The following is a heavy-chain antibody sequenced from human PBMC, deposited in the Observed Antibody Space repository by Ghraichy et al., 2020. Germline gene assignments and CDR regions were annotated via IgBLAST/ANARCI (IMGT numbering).Heavy chain of an antibody. V-gene: IGHV1-46*01. Sequence: ASVKVSCKASGYPFTSHYMHWVRQAPGQGLEWMGVINPSGSSATYAQKFQGRVTMTRDTSTTTDYMELSSLRSEDTAVYYCARDHSSSSGWWFEPWGQGTQVTVPS. CDR3: ARDHSSSSGWWFEP. D-gene: IGHD3-22*01. CDR1: GYPFTSHY. J-gene: IGHJ5*02. CDR2: INPSGSSA.